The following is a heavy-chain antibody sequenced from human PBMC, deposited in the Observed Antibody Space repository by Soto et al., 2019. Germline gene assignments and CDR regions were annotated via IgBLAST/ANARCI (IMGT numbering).Heavy chain of an antibody. D-gene: IGHD4-17*01. CDR2: IHSVGSTT. J-gene: IGHJ4*02. CDR3: AATYGSNTPFIY. CDR1: GFSFSTYY. V-gene: IGHV3-74*01. Sequence: EVQLVESGGAVVQPGGSLRLSCAASGFSFSTYYMNWVRQVPGKGLVWVSRIHSVGSTTTYADSVRGRFTIARDHTKKTLYQQMNSLRAEDTAVYYCAATYGSNTPFIYGGQGTLVTVST.